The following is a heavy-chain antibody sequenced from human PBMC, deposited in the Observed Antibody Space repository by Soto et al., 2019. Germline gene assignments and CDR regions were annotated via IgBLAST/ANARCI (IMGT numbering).Heavy chain of an antibody. CDR1: GFTFSSYA. CDR3: AKDTGLMGGYYYAFDI. D-gene: IGHD3-22*01. V-gene: IGHV3-23*01. J-gene: IGHJ3*02. CDR2: ISGSGGST. Sequence: GGSLRLSCAASGFTFSSYAMSWVRQAPGKGLEWVSAISGSGGSTYYADSVKGRFTISRDNSKNTLYLQMNSLRAEDTAVYYCAKDTGLMGGYYYAFDIWGQGTMVTVSS.